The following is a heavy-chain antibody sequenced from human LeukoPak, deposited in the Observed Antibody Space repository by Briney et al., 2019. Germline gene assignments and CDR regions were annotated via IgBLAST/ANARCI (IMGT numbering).Heavy chain of an antibody. CDR2: ISAYNGNT. CDR1: GYTFTSYG. V-gene: IGHV1-18*01. Sequence: EASVKVSCKASGYTFTSYGISWVRQAPGQGLEWMGWISAYNGNTNYAQKLQGRVTMTTDTSTSTAYMELRSLRSDDTAVYYCAREVPYATSRYYQPFDYWGQGTLVTVSS. D-gene: IGHD3-22*01. CDR3: AREVPYATSRYYQPFDY. J-gene: IGHJ4*02.